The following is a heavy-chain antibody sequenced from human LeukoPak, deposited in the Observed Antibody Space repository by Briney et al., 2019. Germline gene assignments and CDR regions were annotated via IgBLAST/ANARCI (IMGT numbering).Heavy chain of an antibody. CDR3: AIGEGYGDYHFSY. V-gene: IGHV3-30*03. CDR2: ISYDGTNK. CDR1: EFTFSRNG. J-gene: IGHJ4*02. D-gene: IGHD4-17*01. Sequence: PGGSLRLSCAASEFTFSRNGMHWVRQAPGKGLEWVAVISYDGTNKYYADSVKGRFTISRDNSKNTLYLQMNSLRAEDTAVYYCAIGEGYGDYHFSYWGQGTLVTVSS.